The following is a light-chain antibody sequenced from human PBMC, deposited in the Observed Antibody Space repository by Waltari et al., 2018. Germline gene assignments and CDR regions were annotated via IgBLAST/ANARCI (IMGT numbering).Light chain of an antibody. J-gene: IGKJ4*01. V-gene: IGKV1-9*01. CDR3: QQLNSYPLLT. Sequence: IQLTQSPSSLSASVGDRVTIPCRASQGMSSYLAWYQQKPGKAPKLLIYSASTLQSGVPSRFSGSVSGTDFTLTINSLQPEDFATYYCQQLNSYPLLTFGGGTKVEIK. CDR2: SAS. CDR1: QGMSSY.